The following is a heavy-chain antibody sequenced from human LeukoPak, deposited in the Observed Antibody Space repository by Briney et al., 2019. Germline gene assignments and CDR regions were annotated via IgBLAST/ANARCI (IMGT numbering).Heavy chain of an antibody. V-gene: IGHV4-34*01. D-gene: IGHD6-13*01. CDR2: INHSGST. Sequence: SETLSLTCAVYGGSFSGYYWSWIRQPPGKGLEWIGEINHSGSTNYNPSLKSRVTISVDTSKNQFSLKLSSVTAEDTAAYYCARVIAAAGTGADYWGQGTLVTVSS. CDR3: ARVIAAAGTGADY. J-gene: IGHJ4*02. CDR1: GGSFSGYY.